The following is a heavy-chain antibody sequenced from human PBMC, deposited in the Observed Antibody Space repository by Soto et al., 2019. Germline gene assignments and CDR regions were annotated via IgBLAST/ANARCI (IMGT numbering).Heavy chain of an antibody. CDR3: ARPCSGGSYQRGCFDY. CDR2: IIPILGIA. V-gene: IGHV1-69*02. D-gene: IGHD2-15*01. CDR1: GGTFSSYP. J-gene: IGHJ4*01. Sequence: QVQLVQSGAVVKKPGSSVKVSCKASGGTFSSYPISWVRQATGQGIEWMGRIIPILGIANYAQKFQGRVTITSDKSTITADRELISRRSADTAVYYCARPCSGGSYQRGCFDYWGHGTLVTLSS.